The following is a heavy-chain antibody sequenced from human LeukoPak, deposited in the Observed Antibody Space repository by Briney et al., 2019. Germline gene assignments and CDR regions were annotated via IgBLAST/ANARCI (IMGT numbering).Heavy chain of an antibody. Sequence: RASETLSLTCTVSGGSISSYYWSWIRRPAGKRLEWIGRIYTSGSTNYNPSLESRVTMSLDTSKNQFSLELYSVTAADTAVYYCARDRVSGWFGETLTAVGMDVWGQGTTVTVSS. D-gene: IGHD3-10*01. V-gene: IGHV4-4*07. J-gene: IGHJ6*01. CDR1: GGSISSYY. CDR3: ARDRVSGWFGETLTAVGMDV. CDR2: IYTSGST.